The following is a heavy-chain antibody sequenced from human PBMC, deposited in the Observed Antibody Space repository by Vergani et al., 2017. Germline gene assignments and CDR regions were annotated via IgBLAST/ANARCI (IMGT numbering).Heavy chain of an antibody. J-gene: IGHJ4*02. D-gene: IGHD6-19*01. CDR1: GFTFSSYA. Sequence: EVQLLESGGGLVQPGGSLRLSCAASGFTFSSYAMSWVRQAPGKGLEWVSAISGSGGSTYYGDSVKVRFTIPRDNSKNTLYLQMNILRAEDTAVYYCAKDRQQWLVLYYFDYWGQGTLVTVSS. V-gene: IGHV3-23*01. CDR2: ISGSGGST. CDR3: AKDRQQWLVLYYFDY.